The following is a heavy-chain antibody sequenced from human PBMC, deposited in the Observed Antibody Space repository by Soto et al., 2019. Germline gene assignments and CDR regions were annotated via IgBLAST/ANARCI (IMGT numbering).Heavy chain of an antibody. CDR1: GYSISSGYH. CDR2: IYHSGSA. J-gene: IGHJ4*02. Sequence: SETLSLTCVVSGYSISSGYHWGWIRQPPGKGLEWIGSIYHSGSAHYNPSLRSRVTMSVETSKNQFSLTVDSVTAADTAVYYCAKDGREYSSSSNVDYWGQGTRVTVSS. CDR3: AKDGREYSSSSNVDY. V-gene: IGHV4-38-2*02. D-gene: IGHD6-6*01.